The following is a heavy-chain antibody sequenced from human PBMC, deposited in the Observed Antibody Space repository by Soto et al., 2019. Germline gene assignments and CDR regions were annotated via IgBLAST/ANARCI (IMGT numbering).Heavy chain of an antibody. CDR3: ARTLSVSSGFDF. Sequence: QVQLQESGPGLVKPSGTVSLTCAVSGVSISTNNWWTWVRQPPGKGREWIGEIYHTGSTNHNPSLKNRVIISVAMAKNQVSLQLSSVTAADTALYDCARTLSVSSGFDFWGQGTLVSVPS. CDR2: IYHTGST. CDR1: GVSISTNNW. D-gene: IGHD3-22*01. V-gene: IGHV4-4*02. J-gene: IGHJ4*02.